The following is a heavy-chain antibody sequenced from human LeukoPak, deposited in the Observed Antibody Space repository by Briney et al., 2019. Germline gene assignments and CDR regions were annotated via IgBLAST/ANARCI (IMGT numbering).Heavy chain of an antibody. CDR3: ARKATTGPTKAAFDI. D-gene: IGHD4-17*01. CDR1: GYSISSSNY. CDR2: IYYSGSI. V-gene: IGHV4-28*05. J-gene: IGHJ3*02. Sequence: PSDTLSLTCAVSGYSISSSNYWAWIRQPPGKGLEWIGHIYYSGSIYYNPSLKSRVTMSVDTSKNQFSLKLSSVTAVDTAAYYCARKATTGPTKAAFDIWGQGTMVTVSS.